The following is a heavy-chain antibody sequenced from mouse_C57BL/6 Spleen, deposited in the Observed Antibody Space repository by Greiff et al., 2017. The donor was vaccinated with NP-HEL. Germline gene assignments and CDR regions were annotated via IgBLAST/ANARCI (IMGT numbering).Heavy chain of an antibody. CDR3: ARNYYYGSSPWYFDV. CDR1: GFTFSDYG. D-gene: IGHD1-1*01. CDR2: LTSGSSTI. V-gene: IGHV5-17*01. J-gene: IGHJ1*03. Sequence: EVKVVESGGGLVKPGGSLKLSCAASGFTFSDYGMHWVRQAPEKGLEWVAYLTSGSSTIYYADTVTGRFTLSSDNAKNPLFWQMTSLRSEDTAMYYCARNYYYGSSPWYFDVWGTGTTVTVSS.